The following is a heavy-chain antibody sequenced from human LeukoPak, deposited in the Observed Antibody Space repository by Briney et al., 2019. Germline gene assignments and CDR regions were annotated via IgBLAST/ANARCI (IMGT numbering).Heavy chain of an antibody. J-gene: IGHJ4*02. D-gene: IGHD5-18*01. CDR2: IYYSGST. V-gene: IGHV4-59*01. Sequence: KPSETLSLTCTVSGGSISSYYWSWIRQPPGKGLEWIGYIYYSGSTNHNPSLKSRVTISVDTSKNQFSLKLSSVTAADTAVYYCAREGVDTAMALSYWGQGTLVTVSS. CDR3: AREGVDTAMALSY. CDR1: GGSISSYY.